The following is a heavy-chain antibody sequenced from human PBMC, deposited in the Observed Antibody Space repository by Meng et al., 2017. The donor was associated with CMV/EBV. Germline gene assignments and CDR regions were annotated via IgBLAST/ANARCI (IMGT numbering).Heavy chain of an antibody. J-gene: IGHJ6*02. CDR3: AKDGAARRATTEYGMDV. D-gene: IGHD1-26*01. CDR1: GFTFSSYG. V-gene: IGHV3-30*02. Sequence: GGSLRLSCAASGFTFSSYGMHWVRQAPGKGLEWVAFIRYDGSNKYYADSVKGRFTISRDNSKNTMYLQMNSLRAEDTAVYYCAKDGAARRATTEYGMDVWGQGTTVTVSS. CDR2: IRYDGSNK.